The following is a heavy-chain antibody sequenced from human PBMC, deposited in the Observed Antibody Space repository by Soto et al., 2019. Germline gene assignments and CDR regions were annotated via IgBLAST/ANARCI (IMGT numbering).Heavy chain of an antibody. CDR3: ARFQGHSSSWSPPKGWFDP. CDR2: IDPSDSYT. CDR1: GYSFTSYW. J-gene: IGHJ5*02. Sequence: GESLKISCKGSGYSFTSYWVSWVRQMPGKGLEWMGRIDPSDSYTNYSPPFQGHVTISADKSISTAYLQWSSLKASDTAMYYCARFQGHSSSWSPPKGWFDPWGQGTLVTVSS. D-gene: IGHD6-13*01. V-gene: IGHV5-10-1*01.